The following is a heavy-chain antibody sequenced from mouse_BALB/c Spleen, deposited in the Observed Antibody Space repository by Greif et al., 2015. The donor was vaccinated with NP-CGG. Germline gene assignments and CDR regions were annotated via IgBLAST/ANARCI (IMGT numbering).Heavy chain of an antibody. V-gene: IGHV5-17*02. J-gene: IGHJ4*01. CDR1: GFTFSSFG. Sequence: EVQVVESGGGLVQPGGSRKLSCAASGFTFSSFGIHWVRQAPEKGLEWVAYISSGSSTIYYADTVKGRFTISRDNPKNTLFLQMTRLRSEDTAMYYCAREGGYYAMDYWGQGTSVTVSS. CDR2: ISSGSSTI. CDR3: AREGGYYAMDY.